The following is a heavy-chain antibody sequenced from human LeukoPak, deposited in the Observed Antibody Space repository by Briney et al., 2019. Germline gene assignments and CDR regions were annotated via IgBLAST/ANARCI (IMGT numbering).Heavy chain of an antibody. CDR1: GGSFSGYY. V-gene: IGHV4-59*01. CDR3: ARAPPYCGGDCYFGGNWFDP. J-gene: IGHJ5*02. CDR2: IYYSGST. Sequence: SETLSLTCAVYGGSFSGYYWSWIRQPPGKGLEWIGYIYYSGSTNYNPSLKSRVTISVDTSKNQFSLKLSSVTAADTAVYYCARAPPYCGGDCYFGGNWFDPWGQGTLVTVSS. D-gene: IGHD2-21*02.